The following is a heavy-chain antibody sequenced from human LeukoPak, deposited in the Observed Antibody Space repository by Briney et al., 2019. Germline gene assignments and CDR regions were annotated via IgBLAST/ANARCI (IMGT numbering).Heavy chain of an antibody. Sequence: GASVKVSCKASGGTFSSYAISWVRQAPGQGLEWMGGIIPIFGTANYAQKFQGRVTITADESTSTAYMELSSLRSDDTAVYYCARVDSSGYYDYWGQGTLVTVSS. V-gene: IGHV1-69*13. CDR3: ARVDSSGYYDY. CDR1: GGTFSSYA. J-gene: IGHJ4*02. D-gene: IGHD3-22*01. CDR2: IIPIFGTA.